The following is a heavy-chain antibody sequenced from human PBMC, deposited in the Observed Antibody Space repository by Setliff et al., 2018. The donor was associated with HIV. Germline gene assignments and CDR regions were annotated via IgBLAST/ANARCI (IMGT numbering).Heavy chain of an antibody. D-gene: IGHD2-8*01. J-gene: IGHJ4*02. CDR2: IKKDGSEI. CDR1: GFTFSNFW. CDR3: VPETNTFVY. V-gene: IGHV3-7*03. Sequence: GGSLRLSCAASGFTFSNFWMDWVRQAPGKGLEWVATIKKDGSEIYYVDSVKGRFTISRDNARTSLYLQMTDMRAEDTALYYCVPETNTFVYWGPGTLVTVSS.